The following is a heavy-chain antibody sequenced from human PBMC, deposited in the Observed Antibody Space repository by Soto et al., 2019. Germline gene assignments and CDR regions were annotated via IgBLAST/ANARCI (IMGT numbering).Heavy chain of an antibody. Sequence: GGSLRLSCAASGFTFDDYTMHWVRQAPGKGLEWVSLISWDGGSTYYADSVKGRFTISRDNSKNSLYLQMNSLRTEDTALYYCAKEAAAGIDYWGQGTRVTVSS. CDR2: ISWDGGST. J-gene: IGHJ4*02. CDR3: AKEAAAGIDY. CDR1: GFTFDDYT. V-gene: IGHV3-43*01. D-gene: IGHD6-13*01.